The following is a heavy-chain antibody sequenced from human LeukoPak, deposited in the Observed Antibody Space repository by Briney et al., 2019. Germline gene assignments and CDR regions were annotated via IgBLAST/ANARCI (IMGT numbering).Heavy chain of an antibody. CDR2: TYYRSKWYN. V-gene: IGHV6-1*01. CDR3: ARTSYYDSSGSYRDAFDI. D-gene: IGHD3-22*01. Sequence: PSQTLSLTCAISGDSVSSNSAAWNWIRQSPSRGLAWLGRTYYRSKWYNDYAVSVKSRIAINPDTSKNQFSLQLNSVTPEDTAVYFCARTSYYDSSGSYRDAFDIWGQGTVVSVSS. J-gene: IGHJ3*02. CDR1: GDSVSSNSAA.